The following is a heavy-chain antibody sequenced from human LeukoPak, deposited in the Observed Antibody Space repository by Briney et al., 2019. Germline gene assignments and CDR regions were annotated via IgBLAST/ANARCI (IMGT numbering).Heavy chain of an antibody. J-gene: IGHJ4*02. V-gene: IGHV3-30*04. CDR3: ARDYILTGYLDY. CDR1: GSTFSSYA. D-gene: IGHD3-9*01. CDR2: ISYDGSNK. Sequence: GGSLRLSCAASGSTFSSYATHWVRQAPGKGLEWVAVISYDGSNKYYADSVKGRFTISRDNSKNTLYLQMNSLRAEDTAVYYCARDYILTGYLDYWGQGTLVTVSS.